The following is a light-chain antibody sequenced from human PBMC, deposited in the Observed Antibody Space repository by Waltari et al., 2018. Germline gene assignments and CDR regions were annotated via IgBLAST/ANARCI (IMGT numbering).Light chain of an antibody. CDR1: SSNIGAGYD. J-gene: IGLJ3*02. CDR2: GNS. Sequence: QSVLTQPPSVSGAPGQRVTISCTGSSSNIGAGYDVHWYQQLPGTAPKLLIYGNSHRTSPDPDRSSGSKSGTSASRAITGIQAEDEADYYCQSYDSSLSAWVFGGGTKLTVL. CDR3: QSYDSSLSAWV. V-gene: IGLV1-40*01.